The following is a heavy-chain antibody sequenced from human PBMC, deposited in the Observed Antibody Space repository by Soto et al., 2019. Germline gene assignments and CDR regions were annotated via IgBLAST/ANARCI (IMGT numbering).Heavy chain of an antibody. CDR1: GFTFSSYW. V-gene: IGHV3-74*01. J-gene: IGHJ4*02. CDR2: INNDGGST. Sequence: EVQLVESGGVLVQPGGSLRLSCAASGFTFSSYWMHWVRQAPGKGLVWVSRINNDGGSTSYADSVNGRFTISRDNAKNTLYLQMNSLRAEDTAVYYCATGLRGGLFDHWGQGTLVTVSS. D-gene: IGHD2-8*01. CDR3: ATGLRGGLFDH.